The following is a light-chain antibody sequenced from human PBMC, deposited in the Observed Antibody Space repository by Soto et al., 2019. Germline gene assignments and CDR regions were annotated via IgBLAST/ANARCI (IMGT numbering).Light chain of an antibody. CDR3: QQLNSYPYT. CDR2: AAS. V-gene: IGKV1-9*01. Sequence: DIQLTQSPSFLSASVGERVTITCRASQGISSYLAWYQQKPGKAPKLLIYAASTLQSGVPSRFSGSGSGTDFTLTISSLQPEDFATYSCQQLNSYPYTFGQGTKLEIK. CDR1: QGISSY. J-gene: IGKJ2*01.